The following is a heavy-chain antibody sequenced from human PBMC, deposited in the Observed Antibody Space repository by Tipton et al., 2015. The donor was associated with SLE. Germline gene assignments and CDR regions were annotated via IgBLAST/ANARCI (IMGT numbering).Heavy chain of an antibody. J-gene: IGHJ6*03. D-gene: IGHD3-3*01. Sequence: TLSLTCTVSGGSINNRNYYWSWIRQPPGKGLEWIGEINHSGSTNYNPSLKSRVTISVDTSKNQFSLKLSSVTAADTAVYYCARVRPPLSIFGVVKGTDYYYMDVWGKGTTVTVSS. CDR1: GGSINNRNYY. CDR2: INHSGST. CDR3: ARVRPPLSIFGVVKGTDYYYMDV. V-gene: IGHV4-39*07.